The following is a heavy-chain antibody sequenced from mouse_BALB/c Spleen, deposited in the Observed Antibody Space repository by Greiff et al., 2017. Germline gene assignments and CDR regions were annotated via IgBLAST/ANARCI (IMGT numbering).Heavy chain of an antibody. Sequence: EVKLVESGGGLVKPGGSLKLSCAASGFTFSDYYMYWVRQTPEKRLEWVATISDGGSYTYYPDSVKGRFTISRDNDKNNLYLQMSSLKSEDTAMYYCARDLGAMDYWGQGTSVTVSS. J-gene: IGHJ4*01. CDR1: GFTFSDYY. V-gene: IGHV5-4*02. CDR3: ARDLGAMDY. CDR2: ISDGGSYT. D-gene: IGHD4-1*01.